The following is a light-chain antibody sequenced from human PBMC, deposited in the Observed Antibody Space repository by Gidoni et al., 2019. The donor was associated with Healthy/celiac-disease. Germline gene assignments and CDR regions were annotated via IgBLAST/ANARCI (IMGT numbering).Light chain of an antibody. J-gene: IGKJ4*01. CDR2: GAS. CDR1: HSISSSY. Sequence: VLTHSPGTLSLSPGARATLYCMASHSISSSYLAWYQQKPGQAPRLLIYGASSRATGIPDRFSGSGSGTDFTLTISRLEPEEFAVYYCQQYGSSPLTFGGGTKVEIK. V-gene: IGKV3-20*01. CDR3: QQYGSSPLT.